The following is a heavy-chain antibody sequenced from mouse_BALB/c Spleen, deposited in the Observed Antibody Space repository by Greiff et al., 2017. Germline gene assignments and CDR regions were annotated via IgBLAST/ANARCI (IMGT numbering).Heavy chain of an antibody. CDR1: GFTFSSYA. J-gene: IGHJ4*01. CDR3: ARGGGPITTVYYAMDY. D-gene: IGHD1-1*01. V-gene: IGHV5-6-5*01. CDR2: ISSGGST. Sequence: EVMLVESGGGLVKPGGSLKLSCAASGFTFSSYAMSWVRQTPEKRLEWVASISSGGSTYYPDSVKGRFTISRDNARNILYLQMSSLRSEDTAMYYCARGGGPITTVYYAMDYWGQGTSVTVSS.